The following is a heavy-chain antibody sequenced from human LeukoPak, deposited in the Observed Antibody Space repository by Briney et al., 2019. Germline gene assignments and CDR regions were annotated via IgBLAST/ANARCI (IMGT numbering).Heavy chain of an antibody. D-gene: IGHD3-10*01. CDR2: ISHSAIT. CDR1: GYSISSGYY. J-gene: IGHJ4*02. Sequence: SETLSFTCAVSGYSISSGYYWGWIRQPPRKGLEWIGSISHSAITYHNPSLKSRVTISIDTSKNQFSLKLSSVTAADTAVYYCATFYGSGSRYFAYWGQGALVTVSS. CDR3: ATFYGSGSRYFAY. V-gene: IGHV4-38-2*01.